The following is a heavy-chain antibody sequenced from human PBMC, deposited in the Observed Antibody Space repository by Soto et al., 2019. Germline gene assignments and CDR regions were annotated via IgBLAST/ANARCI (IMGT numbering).Heavy chain of an antibody. CDR1: GYTFTTYG. J-gene: IGHJ5*02. D-gene: IGHD2-15*01. Sequence: QVQLVQSGAEVKKPGASVKVSCKTSGYTFTTYGVSWVRQAPGQGLEWMGWISPYNGNTNYAQRLQGRVTLTTDTSANTAYMELRSLRSDDTALYYCAREDGYCSGGTCHSGRLLEPWGQGTLVTCSS. CDR2: ISPYNGNT. CDR3: AREDGYCSGGTCHSGRLLEP. V-gene: IGHV1-18*01.